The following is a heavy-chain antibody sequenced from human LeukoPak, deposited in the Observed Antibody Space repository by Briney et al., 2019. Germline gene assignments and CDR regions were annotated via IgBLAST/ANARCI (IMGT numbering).Heavy chain of an antibody. Sequence: SQTLSLTCTVSGGSISSGGYYWSWIRQPPGKGLEWIGYIYHSGSTYYNPSLKSRVTISVDRSKNQFSLKLSSVTAADTAVYYCARGYQLLYFQHWGQGTLVTVSS. D-gene: IGHD2-2*01. CDR1: GGSISSGGYY. CDR3: ARGYQLLYFQH. J-gene: IGHJ1*01. V-gene: IGHV4-30-2*01. CDR2: IYHSGST.